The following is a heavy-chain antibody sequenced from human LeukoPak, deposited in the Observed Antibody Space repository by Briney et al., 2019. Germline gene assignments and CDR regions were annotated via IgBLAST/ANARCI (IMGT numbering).Heavy chain of an antibody. J-gene: IGHJ4*02. CDR1: GGSISSNY. Sequence: SETLSLTCTVSGGSISSNYWSWIRQPPGKGLEWIRYIFYSGSTNYNPSLKSRVTISVDTSKNQFSLKLSSVTAADTAVYFCARHQNLGDFDYWGQGTLVTVSS. CDR3: ARHQNLGDFDY. V-gene: IGHV4-59*08. CDR2: IFYSGST. D-gene: IGHD1-7*01.